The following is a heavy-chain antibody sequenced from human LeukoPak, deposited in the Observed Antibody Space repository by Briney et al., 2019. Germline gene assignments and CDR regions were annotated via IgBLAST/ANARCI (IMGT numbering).Heavy chain of an antibody. D-gene: IGHD1-1*01. Sequence: GGSLRLSCAASGFTFSSYTMNWVRQAPGKGLEWVSYINSSGGTIYYADSVKGRFTISRDNAKNSLYLQMNSPRAEDTAVYYCARVGTSSNYYYYMDVWGKGTTVTVSS. CDR2: INSSGGTI. CDR3: ARVGTSSNYYYYMDV. J-gene: IGHJ6*03. CDR1: GFTFSSYT. V-gene: IGHV3-48*04.